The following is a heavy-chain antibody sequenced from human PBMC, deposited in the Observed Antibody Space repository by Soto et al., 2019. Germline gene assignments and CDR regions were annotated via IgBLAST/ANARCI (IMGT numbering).Heavy chain of an antibody. D-gene: IGHD3-10*01. CDR1: GFTFEDYA. CDR3: AKDGRVGVNSADFYYYYDLDV. CDR2: ISWNSGRT. V-gene: IGHV3-9*01. J-gene: IGHJ6*03. Sequence: EVQLVESGGTLVQPGRSRRLSCSASGFTFEDYAMHWVRQAAGKGLEWISGISWNSGRTIYADSVKGRFTISRDNANKSVYLQMYSLRTDDTALYYCAKDGRVGVNSADFYYYYDLDVWGEGATVT.